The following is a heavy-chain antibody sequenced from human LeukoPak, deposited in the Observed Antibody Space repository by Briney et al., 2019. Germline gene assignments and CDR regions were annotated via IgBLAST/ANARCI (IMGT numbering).Heavy chain of an antibody. CDR2: IHSGGIT. V-gene: IGHV3-53*01. D-gene: IGHD6-13*01. CDR1: GFTVSNNY. Sequence: GGSLRLSCAASGFTVSNNYMTWVRQAPGTGLEWVSIIHSGGITHYADSVKGRFTISRDNSKNTLYLQMNSLRAEDTAVYYCVRDRGIASTGGYGMDVWGQGTTVTVSS. CDR3: VRDRGIASTGGYGMDV. J-gene: IGHJ6*02.